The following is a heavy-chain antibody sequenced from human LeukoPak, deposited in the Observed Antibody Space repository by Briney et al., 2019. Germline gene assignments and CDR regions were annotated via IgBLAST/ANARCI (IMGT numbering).Heavy chain of an antibody. J-gene: IGHJ4*02. CDR2: IWYDGSNK. V-gene: IGHV3-33*01. Sequence: GGSLRLSCAASGFTFSSYGMHWVRQAPGKGLEWVAVIWYDGSNKYYADSVKGRFTISRDNSKNTLYLQMNSLRAEDTPVYYCAGDEDGYNSYWGQGTLVTVSS. CDR3: AGDEDGYNSY. D-gene: IGHD5-24*01. CDR1: GFTFSSYG.